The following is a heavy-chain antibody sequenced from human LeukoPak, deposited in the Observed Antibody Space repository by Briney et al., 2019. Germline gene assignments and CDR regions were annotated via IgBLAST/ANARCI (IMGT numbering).Heavy chain of an antibody. D-gene: IGHD2/OR15-2a*01. CDR1: GFTITTAW. Sequence: PGEPLTLSCLTSGFTITTAWMNWLRKAPGKGPDWLGHIKTEALAAPTDYAAPVKRRFAISRDDSKYMVFIQMNSLTTEDTGIYYCIPHFPYFYGFDDWGKGTTVTVTS. J-gene: IGHJ6*04. V-gene: IGHV3-15*01. CDR3: IPHFPYFYGFDD. CDR2: IKTEALAAPT.